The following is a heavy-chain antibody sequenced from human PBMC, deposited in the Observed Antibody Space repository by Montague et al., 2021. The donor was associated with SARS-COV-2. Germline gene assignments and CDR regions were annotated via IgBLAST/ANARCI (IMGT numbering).Heavy chain of an antibody. D-gene: IGHD6-19*01. CDR1: GDSITSIIHY. J-gene: IGHJ4*02. CDR3: ARTYAPSAVAVDY. CDR2: IDWDDDK. V-gene: IGHV2-70*11. Sequence: TLSLTCTVSGDSITSIIHYWGWIRQPPGKGLEWLARIDWDDDKYYSTSLRTRLTISKDTSKNQVVLTMTNMDPVDTATYYCARTYAPSAVAVDYWGQGTLVTVSS.